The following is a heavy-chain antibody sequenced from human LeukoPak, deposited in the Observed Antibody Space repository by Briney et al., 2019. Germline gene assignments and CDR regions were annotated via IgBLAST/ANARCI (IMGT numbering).Heavy chain of an antibody. V-gene: IGHV1-2*02. CDR1: GYTFTDYF. Sequence: GASVKVSCKASGYTFTDYFMHWVRQAPGQGLEWMGWINPNSGGTNYAQKFQGRVTMTRDTSISTASMELSSLTSDDTAVYYCARDRDVDSDYWGQGTLVTVSS. CDR2: INPNSGGT. D-gene: IGHD2-21*02. CDR3: ARDRDVDSDY. J-gene: IGHJ4*02.